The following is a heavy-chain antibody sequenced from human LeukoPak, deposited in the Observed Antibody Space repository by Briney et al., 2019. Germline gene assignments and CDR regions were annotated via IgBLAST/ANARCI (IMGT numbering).Heavy chain of an antibody. CDR2: IWYDGSNK. CDR3: ASYAREDSSGYYAGFDY. V-gene: IGHV3-33*01. J-gene: IGHJ4*02. CDR1: GFTFSSYG. Sequence: GGSLRLSCAASGFTFSSYGMHWVRQAPGKGLEWVAVIWYDGSNKYYADSVRGRFTISRDNSKNTLYLQMNSLRAEDTAVYYCASYAREDSSGYYAGFDYWGQGTLVTVSS. D-gene: IGHD3-22*01.